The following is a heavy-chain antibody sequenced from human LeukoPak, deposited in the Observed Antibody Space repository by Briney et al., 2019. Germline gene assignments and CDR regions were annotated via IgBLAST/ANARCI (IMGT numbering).Heavy chain of an antibody. CDR3: ARDPTTVTKGLDI. D-gene: IGHD4-17*01. CDR1: GGSISTYY. Sequence: SETLSLTCTVSGGSISTYYWSWIRQPPGKGLEWIGYISYIGSTNYNPSLKSRVTISVDTSKNQFSLKLSSVTAADAAVYFCARDPTTVTKGLDIWGQGTMVTVSS. CDR2: ISYIGST. J-gene: IGHJ3*02. V-gene: IGHV4-59*01.